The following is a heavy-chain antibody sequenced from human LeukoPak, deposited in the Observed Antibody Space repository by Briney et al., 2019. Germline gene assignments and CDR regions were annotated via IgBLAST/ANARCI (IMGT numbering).Heavy chain of an antibody. J-gene: IGHJ6*03. V-gene: IGHV1-69*13. Sequence: GASAKVSCKASGGTFSSYAISWVRQAPGQGLEWMGGIIPIFGTANYAQKFQGRVTITADESTSTAYMELSSLRSEDTAVYYCARGAGERDYYYYMDVWGKGTTVTVSS. CDR3: ARGAGERDYYYYMDV. CDR1: GGTFSSYA. CDR2: IIPIFGTA. D-gene: IGHD4-17*01.